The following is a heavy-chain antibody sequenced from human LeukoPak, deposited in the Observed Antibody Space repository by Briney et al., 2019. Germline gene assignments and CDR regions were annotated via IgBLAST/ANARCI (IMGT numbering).Heavy chain of an antibody. Sequence: PGGSLRLSCSASGFIFSTYTMYWVRQAPGKGPEYVSVINGDGRTTYYIDSVKGRFTISRDNSENTLYLQMNSLRAEDTAVYYCARATNYYYDSSGYAPDFDYWGQGTLVTVSS. CDR3: ARATNYYYDSSGYAPDFDY. D-gene: IGHD3-22*01. CDR2: INGDGRTT. V-gene: IGHV3-64*04. CDR1: GFIFSTYT. J-gene: IGHJ4*02.